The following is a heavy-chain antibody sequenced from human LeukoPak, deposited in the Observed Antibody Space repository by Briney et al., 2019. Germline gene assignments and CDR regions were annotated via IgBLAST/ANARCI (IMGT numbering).Heavy chain of an antibody. V-gene: IGHV1-2*02. Sequence: GASVKVSCKASGYTFTGYCMHWVRQAPGQGLEWMGWINPNSGGTNYAQKLQGRVTMTTDTSTSTAYMELRSLRSDDTAVYYCARVGFIGHRSYYGYWGQGTLVTVSS. J-gene: IGHJ4*02. D-gene: IGHD1-26*01. CDR1: GYTFTGYC. CDR3: ARVGFIGHRSYYGY. CDR2: INPNSGGT.